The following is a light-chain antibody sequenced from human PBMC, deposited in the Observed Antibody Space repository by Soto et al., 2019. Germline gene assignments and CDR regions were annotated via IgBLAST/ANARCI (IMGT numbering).Light chain of an antibody. CDR1: QGISNY. CDR3: QKYNSAPPLA. J-gene: IGKJ4*01. CDR2: AAS. V-gene: IGKV1-27*01. Sequence: DIPMTQSPSSLSASVGDRVTITCRASQGISNYLAWYQQKPGKVPKLLIYAASTLQSGVPSRFSGSGSGTDFTLNISSLQPEDVATYYCQKYNSAPPLAFGGGTKVEIK.